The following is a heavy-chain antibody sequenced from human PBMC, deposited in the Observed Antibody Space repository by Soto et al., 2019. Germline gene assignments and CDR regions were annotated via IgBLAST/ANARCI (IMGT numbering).Heavy chain of an antibody. D-gene: IGHD6-19*01. Sequence: QVQLVHSGAELKKPGASVKVSCKASGYTFTAYAMHWVRQAPGQGLEWMGWINPNSGDATYAQKFQGRVTMIMDTSITTAYMELSSLSYDDTAVYYCAREASAVFALDYWGQGTLVTVSS. J-gene: IGHJ4*02. CDR2: INPNSGDA. CDR3: AREASAVFALDY. V-gene: IGHV1-2*02. CDR1: GYTFTAYA.